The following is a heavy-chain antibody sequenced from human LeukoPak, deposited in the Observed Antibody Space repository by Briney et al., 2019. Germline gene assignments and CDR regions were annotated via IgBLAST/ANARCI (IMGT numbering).Heavy chain of an antibody. CDR2: IYYSGST. J-gene: IGHJ4*02. Sequence: SETLSLTCTVSGGSISSYYWSWIRQPPGKGLEWIGYIYYSGSTTYNPSLKSRVTISVDTSKNQFSLNLSSVTAADTAVYYCARMSGYRAPFDYWGQGTLVTVSS. V-gene: IGHV4-59*01. CDR1: GGSISSYY. D-gene: IGHD3-3*01. CDR3: ARMSGYRAPFDY.